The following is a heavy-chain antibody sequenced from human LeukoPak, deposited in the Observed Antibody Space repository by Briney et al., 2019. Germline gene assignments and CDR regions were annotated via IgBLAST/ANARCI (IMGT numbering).Heavy chain of an antibody. V-gene: IGHV4-34*01. CDR2: INHSGST. CDR3: ARGYRYCSGGSCYGNWFDP. J-gene: IGHJ5*02. D-gene: IGHD2-15*01. CDR1: GGSFSGYY. Sequence: SETLSLTCAVYGGSFSGYYWSWVRHPPGKGLEWSGEINHSGSTNYNPSIKSRVTISVDTSKNQYSLKLSSVTAADTAVYYCARGYRYCSGGSCYGNWFDPWGQGTLVTVSS.